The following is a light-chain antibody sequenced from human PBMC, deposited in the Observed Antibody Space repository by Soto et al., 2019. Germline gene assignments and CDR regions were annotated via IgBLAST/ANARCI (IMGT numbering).Light chain of an antibody. J-gene: IGKJ5*01. Sequence: EIVLTQSPGTLSLSPGERVTLSCRASQSVTTRLAWYQHKPGQAPTLLMSGASNRASGVPVRFSGSGSGTDFTLTITRLGPEDFALYYCQQYGGSPITFGLGTRLEIK. V-gene: IGKV3-20*01. CDR1: QSVTTR. CDR3: QQYGGSPIT. CDR2: GAS.